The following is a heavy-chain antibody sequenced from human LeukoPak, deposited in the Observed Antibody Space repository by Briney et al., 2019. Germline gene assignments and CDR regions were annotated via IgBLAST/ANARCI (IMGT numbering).Heavy chain of an antibody. V-gene: IGHV4-4*09. CDR2: IYTSGST. D-gene: IGHD6-13*01. J-gene: IGHJ4*02. CDR3: ARHSIAAAGGYYFDY. CDR1: GGSISSYY. Sequence: SETLSLTCTVSGGSISSYYWSWIRQPPGQGLERIGYIYTSGSTNYNPSLKSRVTISVDTSKNQFSLKLSSVTAADTAVYYCARHSIAAAGGYYFDYWGQGTLVTVSS.